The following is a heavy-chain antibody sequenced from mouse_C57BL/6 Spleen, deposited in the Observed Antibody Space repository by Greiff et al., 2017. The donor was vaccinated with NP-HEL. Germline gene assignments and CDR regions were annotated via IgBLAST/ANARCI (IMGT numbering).Heavy chain of an antibody. CDR3: ARDGLTGYYFDY. D-gene: IGHD4-1*01. CDR1: GYSITSGYD. CDR2: ISYSGST. V-gene: IGHV3-1*01. J-gene: IGHJ2*01. Sequence: EVQLQQSGPGMVKPSQSLSLTCTVTGYSITSGYDWHWIRHFPGNKLEWMGYISYSGSTNYNPSLKSRISITHDTSKNHFFLKLNSVTTEDTATYYCARDGLTGYYFDYWGQGTTLTVSS.